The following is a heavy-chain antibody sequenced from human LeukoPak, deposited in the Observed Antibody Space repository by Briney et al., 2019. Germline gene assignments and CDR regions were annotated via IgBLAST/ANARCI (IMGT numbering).Heavy chain of an antibody. Sequence: VSVNVSCTASGYTFTNYAMHWVRQAPGQRLEWMGWINAGNGNTKYSQKFQGRVTITRDTSASTAYMELSSLRSEDTAVYYCARAGSSGYDYWGQGTLVTVSS. J-gene: IGHJ4*02. V-gene: IGHV1-3*01. CDR1: GYTFTNYA. D-gene: IGHD6-19*01. CDR3: ARAGSSGYDY. CDR2: INAGNGNT.